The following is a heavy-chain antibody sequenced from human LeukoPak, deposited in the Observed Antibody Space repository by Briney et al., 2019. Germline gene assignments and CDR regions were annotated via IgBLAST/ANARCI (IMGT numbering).Heavy chain of an antibody. D-gene: IGHD3-10*01. V-gene: IGHV4-34*01. CDR2: INHSGST. J-gene: IGHJ4*02. CDR3: ARGRTNRTLWSGGVFDY. Sequence: SETLSLTCAVYGGSFSGYYWSWIRRPPGKGLEWIGEINHSGSTNYNPSLKSRVTISVDTSKNQFSLKLSSVTAADTAVYYCARGRTNRTLWSGGVFDYWGQGTLVTVSS. CDR1: GGSFSGYY.